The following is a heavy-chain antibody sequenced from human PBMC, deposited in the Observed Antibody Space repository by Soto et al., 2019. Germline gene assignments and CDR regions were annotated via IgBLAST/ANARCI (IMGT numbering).Heavy chain of an antibody. Sequence: QVQLVQSGAEVKKPGSSVKVSCKASGGTFSSYAISWVRQAPGQGLEWMGGIIPIFGTANYAQKFQGRVTIPQHESTRTAYMELSSLRSEDTAVYYCARTRGGAGSSSWFDPWGQGTLVTVSS. CDR3: ARTRGGAGSSSWFDP. V-gene: IGHV1-69*01. CDR1: GGTFSSYA. CDR2: IIPIFGTA. D-gene: IGHD6-13*01. J-gene: IGHJ5*02.